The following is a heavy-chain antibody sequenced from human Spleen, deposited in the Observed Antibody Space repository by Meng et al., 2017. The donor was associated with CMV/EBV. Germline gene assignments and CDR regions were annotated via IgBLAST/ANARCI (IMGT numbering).Heavy chain of an antibody. Sequence: SETLSLTCAVYGSSFSDYLYNWIRQPPGKGLEWIGEINHSGGTNYNPSLQSRVTMSVDTSEKQISLKLSSVTAADTAVYYCARVPPYYYDSSGYLFNSWGQGTLVTVSS. V-gene: IGHV4-34*01. CDR1: GSSFSDYL. D-gene: IGHD3-22*01. CDR2: INHSGGT. CDR3: ARVPPYYYDSSGYLFNS. J-gene: IGHJ4*02.